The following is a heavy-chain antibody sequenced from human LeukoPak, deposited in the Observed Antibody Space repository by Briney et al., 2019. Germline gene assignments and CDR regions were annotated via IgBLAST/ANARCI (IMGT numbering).Heavy chain of an antibody. CDR3: AKDLKQIVATELDY. V-gene: IGHV4-34*01. CDR1: GGSFSGYY. Sequence: PSETLSLTCAVYGGSFSGYYWSWIRQPPGKGLEWIGEINHSGSTNYNPSLKSRVTISVDTSKNQFSLKLSSVTAADTAVYYCAKDLKQIVATELDYWGQGTLVTVSS. D-gene: IGHD5-12*01. J-gene: IGHJ4*02. CDR2: INHSGST.